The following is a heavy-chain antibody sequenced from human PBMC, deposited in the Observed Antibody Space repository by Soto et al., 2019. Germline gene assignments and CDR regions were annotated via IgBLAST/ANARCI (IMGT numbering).Heavy chain of an antibody. V-gene: IGHV4-31*02. D-gene: IGHD2-8*02. CDR2: IFDSGTA. J-gene: IGHJ4*02. CDR3: AREVSWTGAFDY. CDR1: GGSISSLNDY. Sequence: QVQLEQSGPGLVKPSQTLSLTCKISGGSISSLNDYWSWIRQSPGEGLEWIGYIFDSGTAHYNPSLKGRVRISGDTSQSQFSLTIQSVTVADTAVYYFAREVSWTGAFDYWGQGILVTVSS.